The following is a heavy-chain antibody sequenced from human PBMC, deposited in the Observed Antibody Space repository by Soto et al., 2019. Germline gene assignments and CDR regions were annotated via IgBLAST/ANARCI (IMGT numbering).Heavy chain of an antibody. Sequence: ASVKVSCKASGYAFSSYAMHWVRQAPGQRLEWMGWINIGSGNTEYSQNFQDRITITRDTSAGTVYMQLSSLTSEDTAVYYCARDDSGFSGSHYIDYFNYWGQGALVTVSS. CDR2: INIGSGNT. D-gene: IGHD1-26*01. J-gene: IGHJ4*02. CDR3: ARDDSGFSGSHYIDYFNY. CDR1: GYAFSSYA. V-gene: IGHV1-3*04.